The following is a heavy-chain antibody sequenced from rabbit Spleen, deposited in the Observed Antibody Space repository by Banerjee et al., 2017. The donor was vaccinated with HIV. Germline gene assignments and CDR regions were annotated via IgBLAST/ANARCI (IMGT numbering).Heavy chain of an antibody. CDR2: IYGGSSGNT. CDR3: ARDSGSSFSSYGMDL. J-gene: IGHJ6*01. Sequence: QSLEESGGGLVKPGASLTLTCKASGFSFSSNYYMCWVRQAPGKGLEWIASIYGGSSGNTYYATWAQGRFTISKTSSTTVTLQMTSLTAADTATYFCARDSGSSFSSYGMDLWGPGTLVTVS. V-gene: IGHV1S40*01. CDR1: GFSFSSNYY. D-gene: IGHD8-1*01.